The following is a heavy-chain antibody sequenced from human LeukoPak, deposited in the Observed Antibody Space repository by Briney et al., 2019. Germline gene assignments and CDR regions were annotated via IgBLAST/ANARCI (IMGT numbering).Heavy chain of an antibody. CDR1: GGSFSSSSYY. CDR2: VYYSGST. Sequence: SETLSLTCTVSGGSFSSSSYYWGWIRQPPGKGLEWIGSVYYSGSTYYNPSLKSRVTISVDTSKNQFSLKLNSVTAADTAVYYCARLRWVRGVFYFDYWGQGTLATVSS. V-gene: IGHV4-39*01. J-gene: IGHJ4*02. D-gene: IGHD3-10*01. CDR3: ARLRWVRGVFYFDY.